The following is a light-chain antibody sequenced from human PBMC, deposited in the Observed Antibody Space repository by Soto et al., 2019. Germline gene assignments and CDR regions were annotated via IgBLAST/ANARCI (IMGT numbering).Light chain of an antibody. V-gene: IGLV2-14*01. CDR1: SSDIGAYNY. CDR3: SSYTGSSTPYV. Sequence: QSVLTQSASVSGSPGQSITISCTGTSSDIGAYNYVSWYQQHSGKAPKLMIYEVSNRPSGVSNRFSGSKSGNTASLTISGLQDEDEADYYCSSYTGSSTPYVFGTGTKLTVL. J-gene: IGLJ1*01. CDR2: EVS.